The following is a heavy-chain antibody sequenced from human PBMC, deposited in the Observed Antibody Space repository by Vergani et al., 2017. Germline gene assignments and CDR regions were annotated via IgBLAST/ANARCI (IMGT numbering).Heavy chain of an antibody. V-gene: IGHV4-39*07. CDR1: GGSIIISSYY. J-gene: IGHJ6*03. CDR2: IYYSGST. Sequence: QLQLQESGPGLVKPSETLSLTCTVSGGSIIISSYYWGWIRQPPGKGLEWIGIIYYSGSTYYNPSLKSRVTISVNTSKNQFSLKLSSVTAADTAVYYCAKISDSSGYSYYYYYMDVWGKGTTVTVSS. D-gene: IGHD3-22*01. CDR3: AKISDSSGYSYYYYYMDV.